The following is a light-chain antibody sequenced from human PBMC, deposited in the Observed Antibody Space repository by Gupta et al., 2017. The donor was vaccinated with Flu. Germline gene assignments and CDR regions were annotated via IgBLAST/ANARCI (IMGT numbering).Light chain of an antibody. J-gene: IGKJ1*01. CDR1: HSVSSN. CDR2: GAS. Sequence: EIVMTQSPATLSVSPGERATLSCRASHSVSSNLAWYQQKPGQAPRLLIYGASTSATGIPARFSGSGSGTDFTLTISSLQSEDFALYYCQQYNNLPLTFGQGTKVEIK. CDR3: QQYNNLPLT. V-gene: IGKV3-15*01.